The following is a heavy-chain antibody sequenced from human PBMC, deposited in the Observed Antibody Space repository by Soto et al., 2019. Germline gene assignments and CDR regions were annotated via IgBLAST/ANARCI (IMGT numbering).Heavy chain of an antibody. J-gene: IGHJ4*02. D-gene: IGHD5-18*01. CDR2: IYSSGST. CDR1: GGSISNSY. CDR3: ARRYGSCFDY. V-gene: IGHV4-59*08. Sequence: SETLSLTCTVSGGSISNSYWSWIRLSPGKGLEWIGYIYSSGSTNYNPSLESRVTISVDTSKNQFSLKLSSVTAADMAVYYCARRYGSCFDYWGQGTLVTVSS.